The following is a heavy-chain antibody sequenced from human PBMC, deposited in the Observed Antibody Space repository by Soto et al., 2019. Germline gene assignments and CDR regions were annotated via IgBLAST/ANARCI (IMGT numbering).Heavy chain of an antibody. V-gene: IGHV1-69*06. D-gene: IGHD1-26*01. Sequence: QVQLVQSGTVVQRRGSSVKVSCQASGGTFSSHGMAWVRQAPGQGLEWMGGIIPTFGTPTYAPKCQGRVTSTADKSTNTAYMELSSLSSEDTGVDYCASERSAQYFDFWGQGTLMTVSS. CDR2: IIPTFGTP. J-gene: IGHJ4*02. CDR1: GGTFSSHG. CDR3: ASERSAQYFDF.